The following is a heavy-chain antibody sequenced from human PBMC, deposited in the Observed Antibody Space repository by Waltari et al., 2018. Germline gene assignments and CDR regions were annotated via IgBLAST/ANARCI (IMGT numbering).Heavy chain of an antibody. Sequence: EVQLLESGGGLVQPGGSLRLPCAAAGFTFSSYWMSGVRQAPGKGLEWVANIKQDGREEYYVDSVKGRFTISRDNAKNSLYLQMSSLRAEDTAVYYCARLNSGYEGFDYWGQGTLVTVSS. V-gene: IGHV3-7*01. CDR1: GFTFSSYW. CDR2: IKQDGREE. D-gene: IGHD5-12*01. CDR3: ARLNSGYEGFDY. J-gene: IGHJ4*02.